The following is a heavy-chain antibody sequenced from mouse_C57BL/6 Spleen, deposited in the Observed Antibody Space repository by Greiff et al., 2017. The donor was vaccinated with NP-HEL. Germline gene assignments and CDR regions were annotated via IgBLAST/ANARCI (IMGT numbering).Heavy chain of an antibody. CDR2: IYPGSGST. CDR1: GYTFTSYW. V-gene: IGHV1-55*01. Sequence: VQLQQPGAELVKPGASVKMSCKASGYTFTSYWITWVKQRPGQGLEWIGDIYPGSGSTNYNEKFKSKATLTVDTSSSTAYMQLSSLTSEDSAVYYCAREGIYYGREGYFDVWGTGTTVTVSS. CDR3: AREGIYYGREGYFDV. D-gene: IGHD1-1*01. J-gene: IGHJ1*03.